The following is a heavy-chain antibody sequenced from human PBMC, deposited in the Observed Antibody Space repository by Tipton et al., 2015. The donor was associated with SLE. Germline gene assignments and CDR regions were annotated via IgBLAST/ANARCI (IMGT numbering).Heavy chain of an antibody. CDR2: IYTSGST. V-gene: IGHV4-61*09. J-gene: IGHJ5*02. CDR3: ARDRAFTKGSGRAGGWFDP. CDR1: GGSISSGSYY. D-gene: IGHD6-19*01. Sequence: TLSLTCTVSGGSISSGSYYWSWIRQPAGKGLEWIGHIYTSGSTNYNPSLKSRVTISVDTSKNQFSLKLSSVTAADTAVYYCARDRAFTKGSGRAGGWFDPWGQGTPVTVSS.